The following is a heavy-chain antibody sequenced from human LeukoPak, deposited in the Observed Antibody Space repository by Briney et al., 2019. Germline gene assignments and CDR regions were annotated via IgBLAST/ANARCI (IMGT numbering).Heavy chain of an antibody. V-gene: IGHV3-21*06. CDR3: ARDPTSDSFQYFDY. CDR1: GFSLSSYG. Sequence: GGSLRLSCVASGFSLSSYGVNWVRQAPGKGLEWVSCISNTYSDIYYADSVKGRFTVSRDNAKNSVYLQMNSLTAEDTAVYYCARDPTSDSFQYFDYWGQGALVTVSS. CDR2: ISNTYSDI. D-gene: IGHD2-2*01. J-gene: IGHJ4*02.